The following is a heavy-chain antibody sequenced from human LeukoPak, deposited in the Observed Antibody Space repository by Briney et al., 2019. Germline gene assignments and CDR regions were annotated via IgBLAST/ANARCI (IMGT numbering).Heavy chain of an antibody. CDR3: ARLGWLYGSGSMNWFDP. CDR1: GGSFSGYY. V-gene: IGHV4-34*01. J-gene: IGHJ5*02. D-gene: IGHD3-10*01. Sequence: SETLSLTCAVYGGSFSGYYWSWIRQPPGKGLEWIGEINHRGSTNYNPSLKSRVAMSVDTSKNQFSLKLSSVTAADTAVYYCARLGWLYGSGSMNWFDPWGQGTLVTVSS. CDR2: INHRGST.